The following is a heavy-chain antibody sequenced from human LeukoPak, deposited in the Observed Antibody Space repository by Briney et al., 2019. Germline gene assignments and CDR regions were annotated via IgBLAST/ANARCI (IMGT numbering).Heavy chain of an antibody. CDR1: GFTFSSYA. V-gene: IGHV3-30-3*01. CDR3: ARGTIPGIAAAGTLYY. J-gene: IGHJ4*02. D-gene: IGHD6-13*01. CDR2: ISYDGSNK. Sequence: PGGSLRLSCAASGFTFSSYAMHWVRQAPGKGLEWVAVISYDGSNKYYADSVKGRFTISRDNSKNTLYLQMNSLRAEDTAVYYCARGTIPGIAAAGTLYYWGQGTLVTVSS.